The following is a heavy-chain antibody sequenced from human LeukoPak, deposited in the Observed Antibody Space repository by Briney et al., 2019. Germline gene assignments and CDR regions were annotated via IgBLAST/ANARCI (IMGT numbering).Heavy chain of an antibody. CDR2: ISAYNDNT. V-gene: IGHV1-18*01. CDR1: GYTFTSYG. J-gene: IGHJ4*02. D-gene: IGHD6-13*01. Sequence: ASVKVSCKASGYTFTSYGISWVRQAPGQGLEWMGWISAYNDNTNYAQKLQGRVTMTTDTSTSTAYMELRSLRSDDTAVYYCARDQAAGTGFFGFDYWGQGTLVTVSS. CDR3: ARDQAAGTGFFGFDY.